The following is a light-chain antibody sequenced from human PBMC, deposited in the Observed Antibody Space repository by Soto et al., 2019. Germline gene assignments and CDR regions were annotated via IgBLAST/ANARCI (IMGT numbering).Light chain of an antibody. J-gene: IGKJ5*01. V-gene: IGKV3-15*01. Sequence: EILMTQSPATLSVSPGERATLSCRASQSVSSNLARYQQKPGQAPRLLIYGASTRATGIPARFSGSGSGTEFTLTISSLQSEDFAVYYCQQYNNWPSITFGQGTRLEIK. CDR1: QSVSSN. CDR2: GAS. CDR3: QQYNNWPSIT.